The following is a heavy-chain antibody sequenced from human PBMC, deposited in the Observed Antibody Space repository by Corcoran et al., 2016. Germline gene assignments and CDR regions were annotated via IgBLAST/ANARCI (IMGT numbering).Heavy chain of an antibody. CDR3: ARLSGYDPYYYDGMDV. D-gene: IGHD5-12*01. CDR2: INSDGSST. J-gene: IGHJ6*02. CDR1: GFTFSSYW. Sequence: EVQLVESGGGLVQPGGSLRLSCAASGFTFSSYWMHWVRQAPGKGLVWVSRINSDGSSTSYADSVKGRFTISRDNAKNTLYLQMNSLRAEDTAVYYCARLSGYDPYYYDGMDVWGQGTTVTVSS. V-gene: IGHV3-74*01.